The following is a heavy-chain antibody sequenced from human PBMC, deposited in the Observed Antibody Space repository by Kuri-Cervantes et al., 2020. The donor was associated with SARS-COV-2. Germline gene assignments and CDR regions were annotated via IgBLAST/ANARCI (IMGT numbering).Heavy chain of an antibody. D-gene: IGHD1-1*01. CDR1: GFIFSGST. V-gene: IGHV3-53*05. CDR2: IYSGGST. Sequence: GGSLRLSCAASGFIFSGSTLHWVRQASGKGLEWVSVIYSGGSTYYADSVKGRFTISRDNSKNTLYLQMNSPRAEDTAVYYCARDLGTIQGRDYWGQGTLVTVSS. CDR3: ARDLGTIQGRDY. J-gene: IGHJ4*02.